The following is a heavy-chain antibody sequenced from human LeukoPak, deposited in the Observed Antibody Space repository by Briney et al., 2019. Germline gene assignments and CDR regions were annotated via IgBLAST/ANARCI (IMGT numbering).Heavy chain of an antibody. V-gene: IGHV3-48*01. Sequence: GGSLRLSCAASGFTFNSYSMNWVRQAPGKGLEWVSFISSSSSTIYYADSVKGRFTISRDNGKKSLYLRMNSLRAEDTAVYYCARVVGSYYGYFDYWGQGTLVTVSS. J-gene: IGHJ4*02. CDR1: GFTFNSYS. CDR3: ARVVGSYYGYFDY. D-gene: IGHD1-26*01. CDR2: ISSSSSTI.